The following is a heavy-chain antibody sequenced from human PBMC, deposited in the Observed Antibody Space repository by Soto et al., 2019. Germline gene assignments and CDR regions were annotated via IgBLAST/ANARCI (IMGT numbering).Heavy chain of an antibody. J-gene: IGHJ6*02. D-gene: IGHD6-6*01. CDR3: ARRGMVYSSSSPLYYYGMDV. CDR1: GGSISSSTYY. Sequence: SETLSLTCTVSGGSISSSTYYWGWMRQPPGKGLEWIGYIYYSGSINYNPSLKSRVTISMDTSKNQFSLKLSSVTAADTAVYYCARRGMVYSSSSPLYYYGMDVWGQGTTVTVSS. CDR2: IYYSGSI. V-gene: IGHV4-61*05.